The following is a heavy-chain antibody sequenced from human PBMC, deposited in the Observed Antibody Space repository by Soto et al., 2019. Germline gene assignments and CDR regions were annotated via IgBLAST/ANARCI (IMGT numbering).Heavy chain of an antibody. CDR3: ARAVGGSGSYYTTYYYYYGMDV. CDR1: GGSISSGGYY. Sequence: SETLFLTCTVSGGSISSGGYYWSWIRQHPGKGLEWIGYIYYSGSTYYNPSLKSRVTISVDTSKNQFSLKLGSVTAADTAVYYCARAVGGSGSYYTTYYYYYGMDVWGQGTTVTVSS. V-gene: IGHV4-31*03. D-gene: IGHD3-10*01. J-gene: IGHJ6*02. CDR2: IYYSGST.